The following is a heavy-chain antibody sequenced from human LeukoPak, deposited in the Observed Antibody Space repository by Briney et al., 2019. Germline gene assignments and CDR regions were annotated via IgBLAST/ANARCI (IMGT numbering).Heavy chain of an antibody. V-gene: IGHV3-30-3*01. D-gene: IGHD3-22*01. CDR1: GFTFSSYA. J-gene: IGHJ4*02. Sequence: GGSLRLSCAASGFTFSSYAMHWVRQAPGKGLEWVAVISYDGSNKYYADSVKGRFTISRDNSKNTLYLQMNSLRAEDTAVYYCAREMYYYDSSFDYWGQGTLVTVSS. CDR3: AREMYYYDSSFDY. CDR2: ISYDGSNK.